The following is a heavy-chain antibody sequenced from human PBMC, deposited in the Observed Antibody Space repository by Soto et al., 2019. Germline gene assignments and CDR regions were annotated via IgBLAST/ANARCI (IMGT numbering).Heavy chain of an antibody. J-gene: IGHJ4*02. V-gene: IGHV3-74*01. D-gene: IGHD3-3*01. Sequence: GGSLRLSCAASGFTFSSYWMHWVRQAPGKGLVWVSRINSDGSSTNYADSVKGRFTISRDNAKNTLYLQMNSLRAEDTAVYYCARTVLPFGLTQWGQGTRVTVAS. CDR3: ARTVLPFGLTQ. CDR2: INSDGSST. CDR1: GFTFSSYW.